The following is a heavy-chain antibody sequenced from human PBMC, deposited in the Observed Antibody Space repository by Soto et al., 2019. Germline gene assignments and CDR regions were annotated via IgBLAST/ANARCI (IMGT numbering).Heavy chain of an antibody. CDR1: GFTFSTYA. J-gene: IGHJ4*02. V-gene: IGHV3-23*05. CDR3: VRDLNYKFFFDL. Sequence: EGQVGESGGDLVQPGDSLTISCAASGFTFSTYAMSWVRQAPGKGLEWVSGIHKTGTITFYADSVKGRFTISRDNSKNTLYLHMRSLRDGDTAVYYCVRDLNYKFFFDLWGQGTLVTVSS. D-gene: IGHD3-10*01. CDR2: IHKTGTIT.